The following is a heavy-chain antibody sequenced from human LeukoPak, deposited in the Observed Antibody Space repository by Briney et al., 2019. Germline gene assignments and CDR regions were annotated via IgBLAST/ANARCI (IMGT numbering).Heavy chain of an antibody. CDR3: ARQNDKYYYDSSGVGY. V-gene: IGHV5-51*01. Sequence: GESLKISCKGPGYSFSNYWIGWVRQMPGKGLEWMGIIYPGDSDTRYSPSFQGQVTISADKSISTAYLQWSSLKASDTAMYYCARQNDKYYYDSSGVGYWGQGTLVTVSS. CDR2: IYPGDSDT. J-gene: IGHJ4*02. D-gene: IGHD3-22*01. CDR1: GYSFSNYW.